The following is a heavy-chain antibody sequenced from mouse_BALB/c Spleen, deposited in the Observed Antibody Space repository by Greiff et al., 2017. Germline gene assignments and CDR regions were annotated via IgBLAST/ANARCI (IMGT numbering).Heavy chain of an antibody. CDR3: ARHLYCNYPYYFDY. D-gene: IGHD2-1*01. V-gene: IGHV5-12-2*01. Sequence: EVMLVESGGGLVQPGGSLKLSCAASGFTFSSYTMSWVRQTPEKRLEWVAYISNGGGSTYYPDTVKGRFTISRDNAKNTLYLQMSSLKSEDTAMYYCARHLYCNYPYYFDYWGQGTTPTVTS. CDR1: GFTFSSYT. J-gene: IGHJ2*01. CDR2: ISNGGGST.